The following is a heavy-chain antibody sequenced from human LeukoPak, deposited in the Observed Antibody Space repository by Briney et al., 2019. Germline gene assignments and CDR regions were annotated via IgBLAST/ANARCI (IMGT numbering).Heavy chain of an antibody. CDR1: GFTFDDYA. D-gene: IGHD5-12*01. J-gene: IGHJ4*02. V-gene: IGHV3-9*03. Sequence: PGRSLRLSCAASGFTFDDYAMHWVRQAPGKGLEWVSGISWNSGSIGYADSVKGRFTISRDNAKNSLYLQVNSLRAEDMALYYCAKDRSDIVATLFDYWGQGTLVTVSS. CDR3: AKDRSDIVATLFDY. CDR2: ISWNSGSI.